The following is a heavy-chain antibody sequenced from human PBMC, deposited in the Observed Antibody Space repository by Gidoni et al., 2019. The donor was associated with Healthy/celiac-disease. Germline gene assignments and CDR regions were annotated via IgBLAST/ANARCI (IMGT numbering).Heavy chain of an antibody. CDR2: ISGSGGST. V-gene: IGHV3-23*01. CDR1: GFTFSSYA. Sequence: VQLLVSGGGLLQPGGSLILSFAASGFTFSSYAMSWVRQAPGKGLEWVSAISGSGGSTYYADSVKGRFTISRDNSKNTLYLQMNSLRAEDTAVYYCAKDLRRPFDYWGQGTLVTVSS. CDR3: AKDLRRPFDY. J-gene: IGHJ4*02.